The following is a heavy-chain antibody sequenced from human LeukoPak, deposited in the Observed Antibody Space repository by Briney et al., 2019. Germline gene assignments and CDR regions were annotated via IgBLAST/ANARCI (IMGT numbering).Heavy chain of an antibody. CDR2: IRPEGTTT. CDR3: AGDLDWILFDY. Sequence: GGSLRLSCAASGFTFSTYWMHWVRQDPGKGPVWVSRIRPEGTTTAYADSVKGRFTISRDNAKNTLFLQMNSLSAEDTAVYYCAGDLDWILFDYWGQGTLVTVSS. D-gene: IGHD3-9*01. J-gene: IGHJ4*02. V-gene: IGHV3-74*03. CDR1: GFTFSTYW.